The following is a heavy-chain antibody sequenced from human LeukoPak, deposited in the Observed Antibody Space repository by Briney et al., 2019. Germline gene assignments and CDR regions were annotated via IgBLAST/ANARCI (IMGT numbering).Heavy chain of an antibody. CDR3: ARRPFPVRYCSGGSCSEP. V-gene: IGHV4-4*07. CDR2: IYTSGST. J-gene: IGHJ5*02. CDR1: GGSISSYY. D-gene: IGHD2-15*01. Sequence: SETLSLTCTVSGGSISSYYWSWIRQPAGKGLEWIGRIYTSGSTNYNPSLKSRVTISVDTSKNQFSLKLSSVTAADTAVYYCARRPFPVRYCSGGSCSEPWGQGTLVTVSS.